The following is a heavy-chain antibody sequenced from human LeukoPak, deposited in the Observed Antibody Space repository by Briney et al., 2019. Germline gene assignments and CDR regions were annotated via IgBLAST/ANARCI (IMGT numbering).Heavy chain of an antibody. CDR2: MNPTSGNT. J-gene: IGHJ6*02. CDR1: GYTFTSYD. V-gene: IGHV1-8*01. Sequence: ASVKVSCKASGYTFTSYDINWVRQATGQGLEWMGWMNPTSGNTGYAQKFQGRVTMTRNTSISTAYMELSSLRSEDTAVYYCARGRNVLRYFDWLPSPIAPYGMDVWGQGTTVTVSS. D-gene: IGHD3-9*01. CDR3: ARGRNVLRYFDWLPSPIAPYGMDV.